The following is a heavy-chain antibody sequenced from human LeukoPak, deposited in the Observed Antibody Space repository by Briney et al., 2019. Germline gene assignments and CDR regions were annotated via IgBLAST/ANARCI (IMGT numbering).Heavy chain of an antibody. J-gene: IGHJ4*02. V-gene: IGHV4-34*01. CDR3: ARAKYYYGSGSYYKSPFDY. CDR1: GGSFSGYY. CDR2: INHSGST. D-gene: IGHD3-10*01. Sequence: SETLSLTCAVYGGSFSGYYWSWIRQPPGKGLEWIGEINHSGSTNYNPSLKSRVTISVDTSKNQFSLKLSSVTAADTAVYYCARAKYYYGSGSYYKSPFDYWGQGTLVTVSS.